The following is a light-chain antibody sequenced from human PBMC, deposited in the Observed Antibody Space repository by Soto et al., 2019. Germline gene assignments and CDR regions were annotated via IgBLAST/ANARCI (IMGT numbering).Light chain of an antibody. CDR2: NDN. CDR1: SSNMGSNT. CDR3: AAWDGSLNHIL. J-gene: IGLJ2*01. V-gene: IGLV1-44*01. Sequence: QAVVTQPPSASVTPGQGVAISCTGSSSNMGSNTVNWYQHLPGTAPKLLIYNDNQRPSGVPDRFFGSKSGTSASLAITGLQSEDEADYCCAAWDGSLNHILFGGGTKLTVL.